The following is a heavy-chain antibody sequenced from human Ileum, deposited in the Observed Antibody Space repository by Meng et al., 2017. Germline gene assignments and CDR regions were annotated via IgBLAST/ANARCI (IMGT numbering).Heavy chain of an antibody. CDR2: ISSSGSTI. Sequence: GGSLRLSCAASGFTFSSYEMNWVRQAPGKGLEWVSYISSSGSTIYYADSVKGRFTISRDNAKNSLYLQMNSLRAEDTAVYYCARLNGFYYYDSSGYPLPKGLGWYDYWGQGTLVTVSS. CDR1: GFTFSSYE. V-gene: IGHV3-48*03. J-gene: IGHJ4*02. CDR3: ARLNGFYYYDSSGYPLPKGLGWYDY. D-gene: IGHD3-22*01.